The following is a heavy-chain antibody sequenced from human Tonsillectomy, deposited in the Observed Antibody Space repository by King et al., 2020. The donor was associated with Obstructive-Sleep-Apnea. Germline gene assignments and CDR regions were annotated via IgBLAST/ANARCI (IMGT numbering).Heavy chain of an antibody. CDR3: GGYNWFDP. V-gene: IGHV3-30*03. D-gene: IGHD6-13*01. CDR2: ISYDGSDK. J-gene: IGHJ5*02. CDR1: GFTFRNYG. Sequence: VQLVESGGGVVQPGRSLRLSCAASGFTFRNYGMHWVRQAPGEGLEWVAIISYDGSDKYYSDSLKGRFTISRDNSKSTLDLQMNSLRPEDTAVYYCGGYNWFDPWGQGTLVTVSS.